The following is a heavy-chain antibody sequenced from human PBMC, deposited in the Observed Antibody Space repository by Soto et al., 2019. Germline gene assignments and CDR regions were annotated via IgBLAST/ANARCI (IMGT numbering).Heavy chain of an antibody. CDR1: GYTFTSYG. J-gene: IGHJ5*02. CDR3: ARELVYGYNWFDP. Sequence: ASVKVSCKASGYTFTSYGISWVRQAPGQGLEWMGWISAYNGNTNYAQKFQGRATMTTDTSTSTAYMELRSLRSDDTAVYYCARELVYGYNWFDPWGQVTLVTVSS. V-gene: IGHV1-18*04. D-gene: IGHD2-8*01. CDR2: ISAYNGNT.